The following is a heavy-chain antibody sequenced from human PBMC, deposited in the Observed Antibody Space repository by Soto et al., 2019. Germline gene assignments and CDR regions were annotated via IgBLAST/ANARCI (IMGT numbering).Heavy chain of an antibody. D-gene: IGHD3-22*01. CDR2: INQGGSEN. J-gene: IGHJ6*02. CDR1: GFTISTYW. V-gene: IGHV3-7*05. Sequence: EVQLVESGGGLIQPGGSLRLSCGVSGFTISTYWMRWVRRTPGKGLEWVGNINQGGSENFYAGSVRGRFSISRDNARNTVYLQMKSLRAADTAVYFCARDRGNGYYGQDTWGMDVWGQGTTFTVSS. CDR3: ARDRGNGYYGQDTWGMDV.